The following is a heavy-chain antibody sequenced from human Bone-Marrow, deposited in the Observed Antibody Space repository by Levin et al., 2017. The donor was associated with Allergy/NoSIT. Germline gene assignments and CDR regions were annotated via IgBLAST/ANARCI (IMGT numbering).Heavy chain of an antibody. CDR3: ARSRLHGRQDTFDV. CDR2: ITPYNGNT. Sequence: KISCKASGYTFTYRYLHWVRQAPGQAPEWLGWITPYNGNTHYAQKFRGRVSITRAMSLDPIYIELHSLTSDDTAIYYCARSRLHGRQDTFDVWGQGTQVTVSP. D-gene: IGHD1-1*01. V-gene: IGHV1-45*02. J-gene: IGHJ3*01. CDR1: GYTFTYRY.